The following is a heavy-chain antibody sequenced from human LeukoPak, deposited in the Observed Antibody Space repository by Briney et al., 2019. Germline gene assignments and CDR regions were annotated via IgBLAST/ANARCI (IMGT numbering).Heavy chain of an antibody. V-gene: IGHV3-30*18. J-gene: IGHJ4*02. CDR1: GFTFSSYG. CDR2: ISYDGSNK. CDR3: AKEAGLHENDY. Sequence: GGSLRLSCAASGFTFSSYGMHWVRQAPGKGLEWVAVISYDGSNKYYADSVKGRFTISRDNSKNTLYLQMNSLRAEDTAVYYCAKEAGLHENDYWGQGTLVTVSS.